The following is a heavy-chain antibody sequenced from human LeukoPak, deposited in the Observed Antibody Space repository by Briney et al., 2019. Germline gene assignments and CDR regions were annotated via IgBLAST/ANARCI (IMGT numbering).Heavy chain of an antibody. V-gene: IGHV4-59*01. CDR1: GGSISSFY. D-gene: IGHD3-10*01. CDR2: IYYSGST. CDR3: AMSGAGYFDY. J-gene: IGHJ4*02. Sequence: SETLFLTCTVSGGSISSFYWSWIRQPPGKGLEWIGYIYYSGSTNYNPSLKSRVTISVDTSKNQFSLKLSSVTAADTAVYYCAMSGAGYFDYWGQGTLVTVSS.